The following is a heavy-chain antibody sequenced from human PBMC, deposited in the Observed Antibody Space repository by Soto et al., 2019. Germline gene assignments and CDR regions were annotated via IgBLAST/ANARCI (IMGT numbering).Heavy chain of an antibody. D-gene: IGHD3-10*01. Sequence: SETLSLTCAVYGGSFSGYYWSWIRQPPGKGLEWIGEINHSGSTNYNPSLKSRVTISVDTSKNQFSLKLSSVTAADTAVYYCERVRRRIFWFGESVPPFFDYLGKGTLVSVS. CDR2: INHSGST. J-gene: IGHJ4*02. CDR3: ERVRRRIFWFGESVPPFFDY. CDR1: GGSFSGYY. V-gene: IGHV4-34*01.